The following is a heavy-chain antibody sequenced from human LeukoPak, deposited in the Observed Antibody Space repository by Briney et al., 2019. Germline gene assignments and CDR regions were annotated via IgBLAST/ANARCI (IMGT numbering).Heavy chain of an antibody. D-gene: IGHD4-23*01. CDR3: AKDIRSTVVTYIDY. CDR1: GFTFDDYA. V-gene: IGHV3-9*01. Sequence: GASLRLSCAASGFTFDDYAMHWVRQAPGKGLEWVSGISWNSGSIGYADSVKGRFTISRDNAKNSLYLQMNSLRAEDTALYYCAKDIRSTVVTYIDYWGQGTLVTVSS. J-gene: IGHJ4*02. CDR2: ISWNSGSI.